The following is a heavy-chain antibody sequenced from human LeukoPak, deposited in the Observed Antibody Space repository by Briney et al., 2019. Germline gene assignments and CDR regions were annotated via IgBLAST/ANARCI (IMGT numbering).Heavy chain of an antibody. CDR2: INHSGST. CDR1: GGSFSGYY. D-gene: IGHD2-15*01. Sequence: SETLSLTCAVYGGSFSGYYWSWIRQPPGKGLEWIGEINHSGSTNYNPSLKSRVTISVDTSKNQFSLKLSSVTAADTAVYYCARGMGCSGGSCYSYYYMHVWGKGTTVTVSS. V-gene: IGHV4-34*01. J-gene: IGHJ6*03. CDR3: ARGMGCSGGSCYSYYYMHV.